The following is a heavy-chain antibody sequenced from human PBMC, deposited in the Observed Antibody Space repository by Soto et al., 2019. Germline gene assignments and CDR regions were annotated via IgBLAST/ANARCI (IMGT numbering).Heavy chain of an antibody. Sequence: QVQLVQSGVEVKKPGASVKVSCKASGYTFTGSGISWVRQAPGQGLEWMGWISGYNGNTNYAQKFQGRVTMTTDTSTSTAYMELRSPRSDDTAVYYCARQGSMPYYYYGMDVWGQGTTVTVSS. CDR1: GYTFTGSG. D-gene: IGHD2-2*01. CDR2: ISGYNGNT. CDR3: ARQGSMPYYYYGMDV. V-gene: IGHV1-18*01. J-gene: IGHJ6*02.